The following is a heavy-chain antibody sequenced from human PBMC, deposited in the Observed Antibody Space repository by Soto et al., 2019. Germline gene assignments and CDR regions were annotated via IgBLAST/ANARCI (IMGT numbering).Heavy chain of an antibody. J-gene: IGHJ4*02. CDR2: IKQDGSEK. Sequence: GGSLRLSCAASGFTFSSYWMSWVRQAPGKGLEWVANIKQDGSEKYYVDSVKGRFTISRDNAKNSLYLQMNSLRAEDTAVYYCARGSRYYDFWSEGKTFDYWGQGTLVTVSS. CDR3: ARGSRYYDFWSEGKTFDY. CDR1: GFTFSSYW. V-gene: IGHV3-7*05. D-gene: IGHD3-3*01.